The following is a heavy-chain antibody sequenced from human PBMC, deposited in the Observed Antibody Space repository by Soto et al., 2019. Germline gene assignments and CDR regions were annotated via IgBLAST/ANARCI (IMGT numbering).Heavy chain of an antibody. CDR3: ARISSVDPYGYVNGGLDV. J-gene: IGHJ6*02. D-gene: IGHD5-18*01. Sequence: SETLSLTCRVSGGSISSYYWSWIRQSPEKGLEWIGYFYHSGNSNYNPSLKSRVTISVDTSKNQLSLSLRSVTAADTAVYFCARISSVDPYGYVNGGLDVWGQGTTVTVSS. CDR2: FYHSGNS. V-gene: IGHV4-59*01. CDR1: GGSISSYY.